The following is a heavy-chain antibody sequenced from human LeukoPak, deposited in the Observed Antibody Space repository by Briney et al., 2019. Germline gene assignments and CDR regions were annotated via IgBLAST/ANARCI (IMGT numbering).Heavy chain of an antibody. J-gene: IGHJ4*02. V-gene: IGHV1-2*02. D-gene: IGHD3-3*01. CDR2: INPHTGAA. CDR3: ARGKSGYSP. CDR1: GYTFIENY. Sequence: ASVKVSGKVSGYTFIENYIHWVRQAPGQGLEWMGLINPHTGAANYSQKFQGRVTMTRDTSISTAYMHLTRLKFDDTAVYYCARGKSGYSPWGQGTPVTVSS.